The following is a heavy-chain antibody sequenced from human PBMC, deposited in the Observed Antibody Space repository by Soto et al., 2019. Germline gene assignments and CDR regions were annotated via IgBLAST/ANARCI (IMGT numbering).Heavy chain of an antibody. D-gene: IGHD5-12*01. CDR3: ARRGAGYNYDY. CDR2: IFPGDSDT. CDR1: GYSFPGFW. Sequence: GESLKISCGASGYSFPGFWIGWVRQMPGKGLEWLGIIFPGDSDTRYSPSFQGQVTISVDKSISTAYLQWSSLKASDTAMYYCARRGAGYNYDYWGQGTLVTVSS. V-gene: IGHV5-51*01. J-gene: IGHJ4*02.